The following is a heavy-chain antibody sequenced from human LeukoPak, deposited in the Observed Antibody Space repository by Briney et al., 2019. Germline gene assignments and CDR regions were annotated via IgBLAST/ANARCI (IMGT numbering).Heavy chain of an antibody. Sequence: SVKVSCKASGGTFSSYAISWVRRAPGQGPEWMGRIIPIFGIANYAQKFQGRVTITADESTSTAYMELSRLRSEDTAVYYCARGGKLLLWFGELCADAFDIWGQGTMVTVSS. D-gene: IGHD3-10*01. J-gene: IGHJ3*02. V-gene: IGHV1-69*15. CDR2: IIPIFGIA. CDR3: ARGGKLLLWFGELCADAFDI. CDR1: GGTFSSYA.